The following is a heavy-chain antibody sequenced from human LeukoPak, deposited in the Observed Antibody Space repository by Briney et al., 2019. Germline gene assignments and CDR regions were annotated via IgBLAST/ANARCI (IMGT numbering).Heavy chain of an antibody. CDR1: GFSFTNFW. CDR2: IHSEGNEK. V-gene: IGHV3-7*04. Sequence: GGSLRLSCAVSGFSFTNFWMSGVRQARGRGLECVANIHSEGNEKYHVEAVKGRFTISRDNTKNLLFLQMNGLRVEETAVYYCARGDAFSGDHWGQGTLVTVSS. J-gene: IGHJ4*02. CDR3: ARGDAFSGDH. D-gene: IGHD3-16*01.